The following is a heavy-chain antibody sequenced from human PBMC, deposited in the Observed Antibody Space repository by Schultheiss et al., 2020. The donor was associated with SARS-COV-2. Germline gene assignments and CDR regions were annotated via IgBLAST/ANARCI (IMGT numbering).Heavy chain of an antibody. CDR3: AKEEGQWELYNWFDP. D-gene: IGHD1-26*01. CDR2: ISYDGSNK. CDR1: GFTFSSYG. Sequence: GGSLRLSCAASGFTFSSYGMHWVRQAPGKGLEWVAVISYDGSNKYYADSVKGRFTISRDNSKNTLYLQMNSLRAEDTAVYYCAKEEGQWELYNWFDPWGQGTLVTVSS. J-gene: IGHJ5*02. V-gene: IGHV3-30*18.